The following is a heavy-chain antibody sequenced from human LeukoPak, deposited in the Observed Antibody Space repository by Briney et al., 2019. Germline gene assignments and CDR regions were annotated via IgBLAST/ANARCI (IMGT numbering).Heavy chain of an antibody. D-gene: IGHD3-10*01. CDR1: GYTFTGYY. J-gene: IGHJ4*02. CDR2: INPNSGGT. CDR3: AREYYYGSGSYVD. Sequence: ASVKVSCKASGYTFTGYYMHWVRQAPGQGLEWMGRINPNSGGTNYAQKFQGRVTMTRDTSISTAYMELSRLRSDDTAVYYCAREYYYGSGSYVDWGQGTLVTVSS. V-gene: IGHV1-2*06.